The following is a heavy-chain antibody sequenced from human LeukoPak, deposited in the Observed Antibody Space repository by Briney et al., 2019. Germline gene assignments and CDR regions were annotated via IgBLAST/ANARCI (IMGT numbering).Heavy chain of an antibody. V-gene: IGHV3-48*03. D-gene: IGHD3-10*01. J-gene: IGHJ6*02. CDR2: ISSSGSTI. CDR1: GFAFSSYE. Sequence: GGSERLSCAASGFAFSSYEMNWARQAPGRGLEWVSYISSSGSTIHYADSVKGRFTISRDNAKNTLYLQMNSLRAEDTAVYYCARDRYYGTGILDVWGQGTADSLSS. CDR3: ARDRYYGTGILDV.